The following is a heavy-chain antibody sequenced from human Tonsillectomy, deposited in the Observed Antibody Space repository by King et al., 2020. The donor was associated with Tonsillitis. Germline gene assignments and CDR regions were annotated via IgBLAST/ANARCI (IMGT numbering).Heavy chain of an antibody. V-gene: IGHV3-9*01. CDR2: INWNSDRI. CDR3: AKGQSIAAPLWASGFDS. J-gene: IGHJ4*02. D-gene: IGHD6-6*01. CDR1: GFTFDDYA. Sequence: VQLVESGGNLVQPGRSLRLSCAASGFTFDDYAMHWVRQAPGKGLEWVSSINWNSDRIDYADSVKGRFTISRDNAKDSLYLQMNGLRPEDTALYYCAKGQSIAAPLWASGFDSWGQGTPVTVSS.